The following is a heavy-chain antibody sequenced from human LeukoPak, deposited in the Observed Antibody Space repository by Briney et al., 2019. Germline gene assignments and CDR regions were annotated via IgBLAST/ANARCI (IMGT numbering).Heavy chain of an antibody. CDR1: GFTFSTNA. D-gene: IGHD7-27*01. Sequence: GGSLRLSCAASGFTFSTNAMSWVRQAPGKGLEWVSGIGNRLGDTYYADSVKGRFTISRDNSKNTLYLQMNSLRAEDTAVYYCAKDLHYWGCDYWGQGTLVTVSS. CDR2: IGNRLGDT. J-gene: IGHJ4*02. V-gene: IGHV3-23*01. CDR3: AKDLHYWGCDY.